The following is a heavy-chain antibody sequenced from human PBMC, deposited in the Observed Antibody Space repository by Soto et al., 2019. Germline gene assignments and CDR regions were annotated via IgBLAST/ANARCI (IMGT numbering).Heavy chain of an antibody. J-gene: IGHJ4*02. Sequence: SETLSLTCPVSGGSISSYDLSWIRQPPGKGLEWIGYIYYSGSTNYNPSLKSRVTISVDTSKNQFSLKLSSVTAADTAVYFCASSRREEYSYGPVGYFDYWGQGTLVTVSS. CDR2: IYYSGST. CDR1: GGSISSYD. V-gene: IGHV4-59*01. CDR3: ASSRREEYSYGPVGYFDY. D-gene: IGHD5-18*01.